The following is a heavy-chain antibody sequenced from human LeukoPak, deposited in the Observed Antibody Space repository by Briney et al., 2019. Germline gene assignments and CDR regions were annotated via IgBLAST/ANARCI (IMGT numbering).Heavy chain of an antibody. CDR2: ISFDINNK. D-gene: IGHD1-26*01. J-gene: IGHJ4*02. CDR3: ARVREHRVFDY. CDR1: GFSFSNYA. V-gene: IGHV3-30*09. Sequence: GRSLRLSCAASGFSFSNYAMHWVRQAPGKGLEWVAVISFDINNKYYADSVKGRFAISRDNSKNTLYLQMNSLRAEDTAVYYCARVREHRVFDYWGQGTLVTVSS.